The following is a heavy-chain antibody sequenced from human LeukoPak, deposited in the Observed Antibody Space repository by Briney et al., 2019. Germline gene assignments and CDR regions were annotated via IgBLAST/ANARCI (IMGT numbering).Heavy chain of an antibody. Sequence: SGGSLRLSCAASGFTVSSNYMSWVRQAPGKGLECVSVIYSGGSTYYADSVKGRFTISRDNSKNTLYLQINSLRAEDTAVYYCARASGYSSGWPYDYWGQGTLVTVSS. V-gene: IGHV3-53*01. CDR1: GFTVSSNY. D-gene: IGHD6-19*01. CDR2: IYSGGST. J-gene: IGHJ4*02. CDR3: ARASGYSSGWPYDY.